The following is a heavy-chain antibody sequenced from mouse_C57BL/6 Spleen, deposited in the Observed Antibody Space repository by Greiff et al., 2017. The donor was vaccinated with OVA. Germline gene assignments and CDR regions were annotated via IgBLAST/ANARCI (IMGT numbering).Heavy chain of an antibody. CDR3: ARRGAMVTTGGYAMDY. CDR2: IYPGDGDT. Sequence: QVQLKESGPELVKPGASVKISCKASGYAFSSSWMNWVKQRPGKGLEWIGRIYPGDGDTNYNGKFKGKATLTADKSSSTAYRQLSSLTSEDSSVYFGARRGAMVTTGGYAMDYWGQGTSVTVSS. V-gene: IGHV1-82*01. J-gene: IGHJ4*01. D-gene: IGHD2-2*01. CDR1: GYAFSSSW.